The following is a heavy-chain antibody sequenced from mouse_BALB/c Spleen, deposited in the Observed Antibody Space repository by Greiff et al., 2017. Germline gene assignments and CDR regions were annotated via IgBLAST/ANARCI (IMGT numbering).Heavy chain of an antibody. V-gene: IGHV14-1*02. Sequence: EVQVVESGAELVRPGALVKLSCKASGFNIKDYYMHWVKQRPEQGLEWIGWIDPENGNTIYDPKFQGKASITADTSSNTAYLQLSSLTSEDTAVYYCARKTTATAYWGQGTLVTVSA. D-gene: IGHD1-2*01. CDR2: IDPENGNT. CDR3: ARKTTATAY. CDR1: GFNIKDYY. J-gene: IGHJ3*01.